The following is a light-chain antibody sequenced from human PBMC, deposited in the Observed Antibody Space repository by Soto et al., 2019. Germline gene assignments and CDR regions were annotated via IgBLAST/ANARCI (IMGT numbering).Light chain of an antibody. CDR1: QSVNNNY. Sequence: EIVLTQSPGTLSLSPGERATLSCRASQSVNNNYLAWYQQKPGQAPRFLIYGASSRATGIPDRFSGSGSGTDFTLTISRLEPEDFAVYYCQQYGSLVTFGGGTKVEIK. CDR3: QQYGSLVT. CDR2: GAS. J-gene: IGKJ4*01. V-gene: IGKV3-20*01.